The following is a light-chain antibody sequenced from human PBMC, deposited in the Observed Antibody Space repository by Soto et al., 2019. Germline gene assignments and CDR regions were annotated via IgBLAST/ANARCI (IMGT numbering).Light chain of an antibody. V-gene: IGKV3-20*01. CDR1: QTISSSH. CDR3: EQYTLSLLT. J-gene: IGKJ5*01. Sequence: EIVLTQSPGTLSLSPGERATLSCRASQTISSSHLAWYQQKPGQAPRLLLYGASSRITGIPDRFRGSGSGTDFILTITRLELFYFATASSEQYTLSLLTF. CDR2: GAS.